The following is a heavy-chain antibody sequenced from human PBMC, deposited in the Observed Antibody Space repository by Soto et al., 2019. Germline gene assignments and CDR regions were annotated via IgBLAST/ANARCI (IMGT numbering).Heavy chain of an antibody. CDR1: GYTFTGYA. J-gene: IGHJ4*02. CDR2: INAGNGNT. V-gene: IGHV1-3*05. CDR3: ARAVPVAAACDY. D-gene: IGHD2-2*01. Sequence: QVQLVQSGAEEKKPGASVKVSCKASGYTFTGYAIHWVRQAPGQRLEWMGWINAGNGNTKYSQKFQGRVTITRDTSAGAAYMERSSLRSEDTAVYYCARAVPVAAACDYWGQGTLVTVSS.